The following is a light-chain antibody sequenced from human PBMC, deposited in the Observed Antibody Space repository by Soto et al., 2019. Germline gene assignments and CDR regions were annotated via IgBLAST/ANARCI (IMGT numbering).Light chain of an antibody. Sequence: AIQLTQSPSSLSASVGDRVTITCRASQGISSALAWYQQKPGKAPKLLIYDASSLESGVPSRFSGSGSGTDFTLTIGSLQPEDFATYYCQQFNSYPLFGPGTKVDIK. CDR1: QGISSA. V-gene: IGKV1-13*02. CDR2: DAS. J-gene: IGKJ3*01. CDR3: QQFNSYPL.